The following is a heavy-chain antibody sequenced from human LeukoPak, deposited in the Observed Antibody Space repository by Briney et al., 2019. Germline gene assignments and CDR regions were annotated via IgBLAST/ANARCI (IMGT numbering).Heavy chain of an antibody. Sequence: SGGSLRLSCAASGFTFSSYSMNWVRQAPGKGLEWVSAISGSGGSTYYADSVKGRFTISRDNSKNTLYLQMNSLRAEDTAVYYCAKQPSGHWSNWFDPWGQGTLVTVSS. D-gene: IGHD2-8*02. CDR2: ISGSGGST. J-gene: IGHJ5*02. V-gene: IGHV3-23*01. CDR3: AKQPSGHWSNWFDP. CDR1: GFTFSSYS.